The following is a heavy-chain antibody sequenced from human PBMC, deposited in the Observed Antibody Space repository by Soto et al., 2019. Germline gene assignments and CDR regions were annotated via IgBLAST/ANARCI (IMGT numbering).Heavy chain of an antibody. CDR1: GFTVSSNY. D-gene: IGHD2-15*01. CDR2: IYSGGST. V-gene: IGHV3-66*01. J-gene: IGHJ3*02. Sequence: EVQLVESGGGLVQPGGSLRLSCAASGFTVSSNYMSWVRQAPGKGLEWVSVIYSGGSTYYADSVKGRFTISRDNSKNTLYLQMNSLRAEDTAVYYCARDSTHCSGGSCYPDHDAFDIWGQGTMVTVSS. CDR3: ARDSTHCSGGSCYPDHDAFDI.